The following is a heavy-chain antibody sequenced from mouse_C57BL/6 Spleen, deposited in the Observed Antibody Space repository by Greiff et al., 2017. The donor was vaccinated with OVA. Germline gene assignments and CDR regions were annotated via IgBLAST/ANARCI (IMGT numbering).Heavy chain of an antibody. CDR3: TRAGDYYAMDY. CDR2: IHPNSGST. CDR1: GYTFTSYW. J-gene: IGHJ4*01. V-gene: IGHV1-64*01. Sequence: QVQLQQPGAELVKPGASVKLSCKASGYTFTSYWMHWVKQRPGQGLEWIGMIHPNSGSTNYNEKFKSKATLTVDKSSSTAHMQLSSLTSEDSAVYYCTRAGDYYAMDYWGQGTSVTVSS.